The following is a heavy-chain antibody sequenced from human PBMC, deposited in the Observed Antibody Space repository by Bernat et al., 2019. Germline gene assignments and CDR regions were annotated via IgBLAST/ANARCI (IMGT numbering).Heavy chain of an antibody. CDR1: GGSISSSSYY. J-gene: IGHJ4*02. Sequence: QLQLQESGPGLVKPSETLSLTCTVSGGSISSSSYYWGWIRQPPGKGLEWIGSIYYSGSTYYNPSLKSRVTISVDTSKNQFSLKLSSVTAADTAVYYCARAYSGYDYDFDYWGQGTLVTVSS. D-gene: IGHD5-12*01. CDR2: IYYSGST. CDR3: ARAYSGYDYDFDY. V-gene: IGHV4-39*01.